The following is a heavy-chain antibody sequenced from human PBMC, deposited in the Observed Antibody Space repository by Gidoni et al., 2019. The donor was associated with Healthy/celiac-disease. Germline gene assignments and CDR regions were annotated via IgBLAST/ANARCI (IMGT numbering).Heavy chain of an antibody. Sequence: QVQLQQSGPGLVKPSQTLSLPCAISGDSVSSTSAAWNWIRQSPSRGLEWLGRTYYRSKWYNDYAVSVKSRITINPDTSKNQFSLQLNSVTPEDTAVYYCARSHYDFWSGYPIFDYWGQGTLVTVSS. CDR2: TYYRSKWYN. CDR3: ARSHYDFWSGYPIFDY. J-gene: IGHJ4*02. V-gene: IGHV6-1*01. D-gene: IGHD3-3*01. CDR1: GDSVSSTSAA.